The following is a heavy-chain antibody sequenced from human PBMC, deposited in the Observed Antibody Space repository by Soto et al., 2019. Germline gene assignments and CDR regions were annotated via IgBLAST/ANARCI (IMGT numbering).Heavy chain of an antibody. Sequence: PGGSLRLSCVVSGFTFSSYWMHWVRQAPGKGLVWVSRIKSDGSTTNYADSVKGRFAVSRDNPKNTLFLQMNSLRAEDTAVYYCVREFGKGDYWGPGTLVTVAS. V-gene: IGHV3-74*01. CDR2: IKSDGSTT. CDR1: GFTFSSYW. CDR3: VREFGKGDY. J-gene: IGHJ4*02. D-gene: IGHD3-10*01.